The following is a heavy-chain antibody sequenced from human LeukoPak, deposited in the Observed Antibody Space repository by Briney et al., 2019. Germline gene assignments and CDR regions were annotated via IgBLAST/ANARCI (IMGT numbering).Heavy chain of an antibody. J-gene: IGHJ4*02. Sequence: GGSLRLSCAASGFTFSSYAMSWVRQAPGKGLEWVSAISGSGGSTYYADSVKGRFTISRDNSKNTLYLQMNSLRAEDTAVYYCAKDGYKGYCSGGSCFPPAYWSQGTLVTVSS. CDR2: ISGSGGST. CDR3: AKDGYKGYCSGGSCFPPAY. V-gene: IGHV3-23*01. D-gene: IGHD2-15*01. CDR1: GFTFSSYA.